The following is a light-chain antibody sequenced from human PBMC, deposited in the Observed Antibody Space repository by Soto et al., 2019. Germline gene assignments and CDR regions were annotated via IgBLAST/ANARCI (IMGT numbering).Light chain of an antibody. Sequence: EIVLTQSPGTLSLSPGERATISCRARQSVSSSYLAWYQQKPGQAPRLIIYGASSRATGIPDRFSGSGSGTDFTLTISSLEPEDFAVYYCQQRSNWQITFGQGTRLEIK. CDR2: GAS. CDR3: QQRSNWQIT. J-gene: IGKJ5*01. CDR1: QSVSSSY. V-gene: IGKV3D-20*02.